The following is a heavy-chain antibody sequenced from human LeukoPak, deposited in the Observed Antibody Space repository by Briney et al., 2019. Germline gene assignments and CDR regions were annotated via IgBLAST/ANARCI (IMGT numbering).Heavy chain of an antibody. CDR1: GGSIDNYY. D-gene: IGHD4-23*01. Sequence: SETLSLTCSVSGGSIDNYYWTWIRRPPGGGLEWIGHIFYSGRTKYNPSLKSRVTISVDTSRKQFSLQLSSVTAADTAVYFCAGGLRWSPFEIWDQGTMVAVSS. J-gene: IGHJ3*02. CDR3: AGGLRWSPFEI. CDR2: IFYSGRT. V-gene: IGHV4-59*12.